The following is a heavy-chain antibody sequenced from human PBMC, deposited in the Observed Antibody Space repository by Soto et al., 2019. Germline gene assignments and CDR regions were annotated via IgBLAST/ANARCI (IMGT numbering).Heavy chain of an antibody. CDR1: GGSISSSSYS. D-gene: IGHD3-3*02. CDR2: MYYGVNT. V-gene: IGHV4-39*01. Sequence: SETLSLTCIVSGGSISSSSYSWAWIRQPPGKGLEWIGTMYYGVNTYYNPSLKSRVTISVDTSKNQFSLKLSSVTAADTAVYYCASPKIAFYNWFDPWGQGTLVTVS. CDR3: ASPKIAFYNWFDP. J-gene: IGHJ5*02.